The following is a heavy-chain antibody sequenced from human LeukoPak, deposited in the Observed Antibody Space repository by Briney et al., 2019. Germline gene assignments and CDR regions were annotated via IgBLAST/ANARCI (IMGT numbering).Heavy chain of an antibody. CDR1: GFTFSNYS. V-gene: IGHV3-21*01. Sequence: GGSLRLSCAASGFTFSNYSMIWVRQAPGKGREWGSSISTSSTYIYYADSLKGRFTISRDDAKNSLFLQMNSLRAEDTAAYYCVRGYLSIDYWGQGTLVTVSS. CDR2: ISTSSTYI. CDR3: VRGYLSIDY. J-gene: IGHJ4*02. D-gene: IGHD3-22*01.